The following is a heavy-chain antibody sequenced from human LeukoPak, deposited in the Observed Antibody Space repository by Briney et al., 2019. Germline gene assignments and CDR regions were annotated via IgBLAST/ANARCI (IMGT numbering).Heavy chain of an antibody. V-gene: IGHV3-7*01. J-gene: IGHJ4*02. CDR1: GLIFSNYW. CDR3: VRGSGNYRSLVY. Sequence: PGGSLRLSCAASGLIFSNYWMSWVRQAPGKGLEWVANIKEDGSEKYYVDSVKGRVTISRDNAKNSLYLQMNSLRAEDTAVYYCVRGSGNYRSLVYWGQGTLVTASS. D-gene: IGHD1-26*01. CDR2: IKEDGSEK.